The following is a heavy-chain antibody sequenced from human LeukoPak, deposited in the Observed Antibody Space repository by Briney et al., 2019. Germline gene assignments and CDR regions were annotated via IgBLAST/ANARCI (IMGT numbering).Heavy chain of an antibody. CDR2: IYTSGST. CDR3: ARVYGSAGAEYFQH. CDR1: GGSISSGSYY. Sequence: SETLSLTCTVSGGSISSGSYYWSWIRQPAGKGLEWIGRIYTSGSTNYNPSLKSRVTISVDTSKNQFSLKLSSVTAADTAVYYCARVYGSAGAEYFQHWGQGTLVTVSS. V-gene: IGHV4-61*02. J-gene: IGHJ1*01. D-gene: IGHD3-10*01.